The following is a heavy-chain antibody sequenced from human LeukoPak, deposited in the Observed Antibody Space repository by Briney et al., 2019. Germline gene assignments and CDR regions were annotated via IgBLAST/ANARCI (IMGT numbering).Heavy chain of an antibody. V-gene: IGHV3-23*01. CDR3: AKGPSRNYSGSGSSDY. CDR1: GFTLSSYA. Sequence: PGGSLRLSCAASGFTLSSYAKRWVRQAPGKGLEWVSALSGRGGRTQSADSVKGRFTISRDNSKNTLYLQLNSLRAEDTAIYYCAKGPSRNYSGSGSSDYWGQGTLVTVSS. J-gene: IGHJ4*02. D-gene: IGHD3-10*01. CDR2: LSGRGGRT.